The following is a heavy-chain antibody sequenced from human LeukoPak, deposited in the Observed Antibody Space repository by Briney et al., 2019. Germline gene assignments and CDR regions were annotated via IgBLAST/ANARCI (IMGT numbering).Heavy chain of an antibody. J-gene: IGHJ4*02. V-gene: IGHV3-53*01. Sequence: GGSLRLSCAASGFTVSSYYMTWVRQAPGKGLEWVSVTFTGGSTNYADSVKGRFTISRDNSENTLYLQMNSLRAEDAAVYYCARALGQEKDYWGQGTLVTVSS. CDR2: TFTGGST. CDR3: ARALGQEKDY. D-gene: IGHD3-10*01. CDR1: GFTVSSYY.